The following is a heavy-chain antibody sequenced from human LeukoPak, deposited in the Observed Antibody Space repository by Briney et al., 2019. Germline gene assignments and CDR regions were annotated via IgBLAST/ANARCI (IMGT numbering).Heavy chain of an antibody. CDR2: ISGSGGST. CDR1: GFTFSSYA. V-gene: IGHV3-23*01. J-gene: IGHJ4*02. Sequence: PGGSLRLSCAASGFTFSSYAMSWVRRAPGKGLEWVSAISGSGGSTYYADSVKGRFTISRDNSKNTLYLQMNSLRAEDTAVYYCAKDLTIFGVANRDYWGQGTLVTVSS. D-gene: IGHD3-3*01. CDR3: AKDLTIFGVANRDY.